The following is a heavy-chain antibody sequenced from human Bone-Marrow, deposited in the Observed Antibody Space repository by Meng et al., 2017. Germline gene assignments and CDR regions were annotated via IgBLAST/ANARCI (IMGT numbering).Heavy chain of an antibody. Sequence: SETLSLTCAVSGGSISSSNWWSWVRQPPGKGLEWIGEIYHSGSTNYNPSLKSRVTISVDKSKNQFPLKLSSVTAADTAVYYCARLGFHYDSSGYYRFSDYFDYWGQGTLVTVSS. CDR2: IYHSGST. CDR1: GGSISSSNW. D-gene: IGHD3-22*01. J-gene: IGHJ4*02. CDR3: ARLGFHYDSSGYYRFSDYFDY. V-gene: IGHV4-4*02.